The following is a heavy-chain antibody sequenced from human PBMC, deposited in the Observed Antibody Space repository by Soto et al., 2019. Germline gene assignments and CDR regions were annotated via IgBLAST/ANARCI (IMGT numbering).Heavy chain of an antibody. J-gene: IGHJ4*02. CDR3: ARRAETNGWNGFGADKYYFDF. V-gene: IGHV1-8*01. CDR1: GYTFTSYD. Sequence: ASVKVSCKASGYTFTSYDIYWLRQATGQGLEWMGWMNPNTGNSAYAQKFQGRVTVTSDTSRNTVHMELTSLRSEDTAVYYCARRAETNGWNGFGADKYYFDFWGQGTLVTVSS. D-gene: IGHD1-1*01. CDR2: MNPNTGNS.